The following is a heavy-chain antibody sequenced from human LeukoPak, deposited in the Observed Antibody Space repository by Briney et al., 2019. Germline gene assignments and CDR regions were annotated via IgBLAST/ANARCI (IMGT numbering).Heavy chain of an antibody. V-gene: IGHV5-51*01. J-gene: IGHJ4*02. Sequence: GESLKISCKDSGYSFTNYWIGWVRQMPGKGLEWMGIIYLGDSDTRYSPSFQGQVTISADKSISTAYLQWSSLKASDTAMYYCARRDCRSTNCDFDYWGQGTLVTVSS. CDR1: GYSFTNYW. CDR2: IYLGDSDT. D-gene: IGHD2-2*01. CDR3: ARRDCRSTNCDFDY.